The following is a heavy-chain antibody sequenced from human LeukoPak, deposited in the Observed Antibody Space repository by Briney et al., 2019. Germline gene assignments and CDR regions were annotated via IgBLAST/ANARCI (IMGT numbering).Heavy chain of an antibody. CDR1: GYTFSNYG. J-gene: IGHJ4*02. Sequence: GASVKVSCKASGYTFSNYGISWVRQAPGQGLEWMGWISAYNGNTNYAQKFQGRVTMTRDTSISTAYMELSRLRSDDTAVYYCARGTDYYDSSGPRPFGYWGQGTLVTVSS. D-gene: IGHD3-22*01. V-gene: IGHV1-18*01. CDR2: ISAYNGNT. CDR3: ARGTDYYDSSGPRPFGY.